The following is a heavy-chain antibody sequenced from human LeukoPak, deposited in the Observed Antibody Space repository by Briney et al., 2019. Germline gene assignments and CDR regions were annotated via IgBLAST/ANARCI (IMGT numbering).Heavy chain of an antibody. J-gene: IGHJ4*02. CDR2: IWYDGSNI. CDR3: ARVAAHSGSYYAADY. V-gene: IGHV3-33*08. CDR1: GFSFSDYY. Sequence: GGSLRLSCAASGFSFSDYYMSWIRQAPGKGLEWVSVIWYDGSNIYYRDSVKGRFTISRDNSQNTLYLQMNSLRVDDTAVYYCARVAAHSGSYYAADYWGQGTLVTVSS. D-gene: IGHD1-26*01.